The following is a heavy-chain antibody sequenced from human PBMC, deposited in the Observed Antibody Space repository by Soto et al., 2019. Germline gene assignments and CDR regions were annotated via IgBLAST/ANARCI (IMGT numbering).Heavy chain of an antibody. CDR1: GFTFSSYG. J-gene: IGHJ4*02. D-gene: IGHD4-4*01. V-gene: IGHV3-33*01. CDR3: ARDLGPYSNYADY. Sequence: GGSLRLSCAASGFTFSSYGVHWVRQAPGKGLEWVAVIWYDGSNKYYADSVKGRFTISRDNSKNTLYLQMNSLRAEDTAVYYCARDLGPYSNYADYWGQGTLVTVSS. CDR2: IWYDGSNK.